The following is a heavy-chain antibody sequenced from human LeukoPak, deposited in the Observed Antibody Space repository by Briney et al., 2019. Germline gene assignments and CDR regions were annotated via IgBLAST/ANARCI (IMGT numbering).Heavy chain of an antibody. D-gene: IGHD2-2*01. J-gene: IGHJ3*02. Sequence: GASVKVSCKASGGTFSSYAISWVRQAPGQGLEWMGGIITIFGTANYAQKFQGRVTITADESTSTAYMELSSLRSEDTAVNYCARYCSSTSCYAFDIWGQGTMVTVSS. CDR3: ARYCSSTSCYAFDI. V-gene: IGHV1-69*13. CDR1: GGTFSSYA. CDR2: IITIFGTA.